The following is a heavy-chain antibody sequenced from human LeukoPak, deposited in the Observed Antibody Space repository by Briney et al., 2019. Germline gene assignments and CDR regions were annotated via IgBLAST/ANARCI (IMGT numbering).Heavy chain of an antibody. CDR2: INGDGSNT. V-gene: IGHV3-74*03. CDR1: GFTFSSHW. D-gene: IGHD1-26*01. CDR3: ARGRGTYFYFEY. Sequence: GGSLRLSCAASGFTFSSHWMHWVRQAPGKGLVWVSRINGDGSNTTYADSVKGRFTISRDDAKNTLYLQMNSLRAEDTAVYYCARGRGTYFYFEYWGQGTLVTVSS. J-gene: IGHJ4*02.